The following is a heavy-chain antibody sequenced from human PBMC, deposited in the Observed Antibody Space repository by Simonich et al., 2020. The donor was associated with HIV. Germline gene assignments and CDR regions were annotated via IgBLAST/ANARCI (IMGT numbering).Heavy chain of an antibody. CDR2: ISWNSGSI. CDR1: GFTFDDYA. V-gene: IGHV3-9*01. J-gene: IGHJ4*02. D-gene: IGHD3-10*01. Sequence: EVQLVESGGGLVQPGRSMRLSCAASGFTFDDYAMHWGRQAPGKGVEWVSGISWNSGSIGYADSVKGRFTISRDNAKNSLYLQMNSLRAEDTALYYCAKDKGAYYGSGSPVYWGQGTLVTVSS. CDR3: AKDKGAYYGSGSPVY.